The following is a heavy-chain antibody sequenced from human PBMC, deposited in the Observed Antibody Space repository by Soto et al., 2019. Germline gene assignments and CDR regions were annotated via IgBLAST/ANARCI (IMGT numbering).Heavy chain of an antibody. D-gene: IGHD6-19*01. CDR1: GFTFSRSG. CDR3: ARPRLEGAGIWEAFDI. J-gene: IGHJ3*02. V-gene: IGHV3-30*03. CDR2: ISYDGSSK. Sequence: GGSLRLSCAASGFTFSRSGVHWVRQAPGRGLEWLAAISYDGSSKYYGDSIKGRFAISRDNSKNTVFLLMNSLISEDTAEYYCARPRLEGAGIWEAFDIWGQGTMVTVSS.